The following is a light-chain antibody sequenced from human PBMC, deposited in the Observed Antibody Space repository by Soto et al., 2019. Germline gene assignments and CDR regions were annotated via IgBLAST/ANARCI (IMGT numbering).Light chain of an antibody. CDR3: QRYGSSPDN. Sequence: DTQMTQSPSSLSASIVDRFTITCRASDSVAKSLNWYRQKPGRAPELLIYATSHLLSGVPSRFSGSGSGTDFTLTISRLEPEDFAVYYCQRYGSSPDNFGQGTRLEIK. CDR2: ATS. J-gene: IGKJ5*01. V-gene: IGKV1-39*02. CDR1: DSVAKS.